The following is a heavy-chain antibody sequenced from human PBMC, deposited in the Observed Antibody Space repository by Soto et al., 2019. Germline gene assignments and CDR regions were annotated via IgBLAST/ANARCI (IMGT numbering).Heavy chain of an antibody. D-gene: IGHD3-22*01. CDR3: ARGPFQYSSGYYYASFAP. J-gene: IGHJ5*02. CDR2: IIPIFGTA. V-gene: IGHV1-69*13. CDR1: GGTFSSYA. Sequence: SVKVSCKASGGTFSSYAISWVRQAPGQGLEWMGGIIPIFGTANYAQKFQGRVTITADESTSTAYMELSSLRSEDTAVYYCARGPFQYSSGYYYASFAPWGQGTLVTVSS.